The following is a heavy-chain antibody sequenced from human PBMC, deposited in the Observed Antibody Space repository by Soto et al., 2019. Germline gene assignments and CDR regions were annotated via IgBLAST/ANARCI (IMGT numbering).Heavy chain of an antibody. V-gene: IGHV3-23*01. CDR1: GFAFSTYA. CDR3: ARDLPPRAAAASGDY. CDR2: VSGNGRFT. J-gene: IGHJ4*02. D-gene: IGHD6-13*01. Sequence: GGSLRLSCAASGFAFSTYAMSWVRQAPGKGLEWVSAVSGNGRFTSYADSVKGRFTISRDNSKNTLYLQMNSLRAEDTAIFYCARDLPPRAAAASGDYWGQGTLVTVSS.